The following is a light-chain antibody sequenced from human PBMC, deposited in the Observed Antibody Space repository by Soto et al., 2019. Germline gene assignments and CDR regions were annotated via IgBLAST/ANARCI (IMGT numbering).Light chain of an antibody. Sequence: QSVLTQPPSASGTPGQRVTISCSGTSSNIGSNTVNWYRQLPGTAPKLLVYTNNQRPSGVPDRFSGSKSCTSASLAISGLQSDDEADYYCAAWDSSLNGVVFCGGTELTVL. J-gene: IGLJ2*01. CDR3: AAWDSSLNGVV. V-gene: IGLV1-44*01. CDR1: SSNIGSNT. CDR2: TNN.